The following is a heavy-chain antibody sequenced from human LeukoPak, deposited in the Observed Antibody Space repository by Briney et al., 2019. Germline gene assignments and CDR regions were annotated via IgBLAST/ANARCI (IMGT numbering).Heavy chain of an antibody. CDR2: FYNSGST. CDR3: ARVQIYDILTGYSSYYFDY. J-gene: IGHJ4*02. Sequence: PSETLSLTCTVSGGSISSTSYYWDWIRQPPGKGLEWIGNFYNSGSTHYSPSLKSRVTISVDTSKNQFSLKLSSVTAADTAVYYCARVQIYDILTGYSSYYFDYWGQGTLVTVSS. V-gene: IGHV4-39*07. D-gene: IGHD3-9*01. CDR1: GGSISSTSYY.